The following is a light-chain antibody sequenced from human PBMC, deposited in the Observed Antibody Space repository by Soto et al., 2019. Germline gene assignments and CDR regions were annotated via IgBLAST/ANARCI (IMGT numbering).Light chain of an antibody. CDR2: AAS. CDR3: QQSSTAPFT. V-gene: IGKV1-39*01. Sequence: TQSPGTLSLSPGERATLSCRASQTIRNNYLAWYQQKPGKAPKLLIFAASSLQSGVPSRFSGSGSRTDFTLTISSLQPEDFATYYCQQSSTAPFTFGPGTKVDIK. J-gene: IGKJ3*01. CDR1: QTIRNNY.